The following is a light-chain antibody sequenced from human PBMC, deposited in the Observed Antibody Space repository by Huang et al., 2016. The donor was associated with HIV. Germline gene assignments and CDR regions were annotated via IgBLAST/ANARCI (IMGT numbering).Light chain of an antibody. J-gene: IGKJ5*01. CDR2: AAS. CDR1: QSISSY. V-gene: IGKV1-39*01. CDR3: QQIYSTSIT. Sequence: DIQMTQSPSSLSASVGDRVTITCRASQSISSYLNWDQQRPGKAPIHPIYAASSLQSGVPSRFSGSGSGTDFTLTISSLQPEDFATYYCQQIYSTSITFGQGTRLEIK.